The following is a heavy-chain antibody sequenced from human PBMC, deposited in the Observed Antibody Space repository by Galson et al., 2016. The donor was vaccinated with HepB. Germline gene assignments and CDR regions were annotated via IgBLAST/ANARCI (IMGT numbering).Heavy chain of an antibody. CDR1: GFTFSNAW. CDR3: TTGIWFGELLGDYFDY. CDR2: IKSKTDGGTT. D-gene: IGHD3-10*01. V-gene: IGHV3-15*01. Sequence: SLRLSCAASGFTFSNAWMSWVRLAPGKGLEWVGRIKSKTDGGTTDYAAPVKGRFTISRDDSKKPRSLQMNSLKTEDTAVYYCTTGIWFGELLGDYFDYWGQGTLVTVSS. J-gene: IGHJ4*02.